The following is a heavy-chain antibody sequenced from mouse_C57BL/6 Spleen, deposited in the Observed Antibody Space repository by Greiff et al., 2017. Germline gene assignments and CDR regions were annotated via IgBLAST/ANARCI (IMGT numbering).Heavy chain of an antibody. CDR1: GYTFTDYN. CDR3: AISGTAQARPFDY. J-gene: IGHJ2*01. Sequence: EVQLQESGPELVKPGASVKIPCKASGYTFTDYNMDWVKQSHGKSLEWIGDINPNNGGTIYNQKFKGKATLTVDKSSSTAYMGLRSLTSEDTAVYYCAISGTAQARPFDYWGQGTTLTVSS. D-gene: IGHD3-2*02. CDR2: INPNNGGT. V-gene: IGHV1-18*01.